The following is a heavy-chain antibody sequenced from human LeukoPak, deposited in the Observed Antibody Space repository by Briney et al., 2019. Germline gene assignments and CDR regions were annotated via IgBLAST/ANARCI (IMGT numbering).Heavy chain of an antibody. D-gene: IGHD1-26*01. CDR2: ISAYNGNT. V-gene: IGHV1-18*01. CDR3: ARDRRIVDYYYYYYMDV. CDR1: GYTFTSYG. J-gene: IGHJ6*03. Sequence: ASVKVSCKASGYTFTSYGISWVRQAPGQGLEWMGWISAYNGNTNYAQKLQGRVTMTTDTSTSTAYMELRSLRSDDTAVYYCARDRRIVDYYYYYYMDVWGKGTTVTVSS.